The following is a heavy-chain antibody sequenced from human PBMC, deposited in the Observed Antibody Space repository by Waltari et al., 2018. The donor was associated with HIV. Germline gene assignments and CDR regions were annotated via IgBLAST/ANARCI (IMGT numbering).Heavy chain of an antibody. CDR3: ATEGGDYYDSSGPNAFDI. D-gene: IGHD3-22*01. V-gene: IGHV4-61*02. Sequence: QVQLQESGPGLVKPSQTLSITCTVPGGSISSGSYYWSWIRQPAGKGLEWIGRIYTSGSTNYTPSLKSRVTISVDTSKNQFSLKLSSVTAADTAVYYCATEGGDYYDSSGPNAFDIWGQGTMVTVSS. CDR2: IYTSGST. CDR1: GGSISSGSYY. J-gene: IGHJ3*02.